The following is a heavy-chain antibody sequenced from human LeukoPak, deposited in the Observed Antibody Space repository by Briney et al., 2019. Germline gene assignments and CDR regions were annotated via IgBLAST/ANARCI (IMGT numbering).Heavy chain of an antibody. V-gene: IGHV2-5*02. CDR3: AGLGEIIAAAGHVFDY. D-gene: IGHD6-13*01. CDR2: IYWDDDK. CDR1: GFSLSTSGVG. Sequence: ESGPTLVNPTQTLTLTCTFSGFSLSTSGVGVGWIRQPPGKALEWLALIYWDDDKRYSPSLKSRLTITKDTSKNQVVLTMTNMDPVDTATYYCAGLGEIIAAAGHVFDYWGQGTLVTVSS. J-gene: IGHJ4*02.